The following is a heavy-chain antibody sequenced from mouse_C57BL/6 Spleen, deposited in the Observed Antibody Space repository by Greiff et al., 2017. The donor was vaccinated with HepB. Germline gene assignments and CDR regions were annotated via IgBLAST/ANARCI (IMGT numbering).Heavy chain of an antibody. CDR1: GYSITSGYY. D-gene: IGHD1-1*01. V-gene: IGHV3-6*01. CDR2: ISYDGSN. J-gene: IGHJ1*03. Sequence: EVKLQESGPGLVKPSQSLSLTCSVTGYSITSGYYWNWIRQFPGNKLEWMGYISYDGSNNYNPSLKNRISITRDTSKNQFFLKLNSVTTEDTATYYCARRPLTTVVAKYFDVWGTGTTVTVSS. CDR3: ARRPLTTVVAKYFDV.